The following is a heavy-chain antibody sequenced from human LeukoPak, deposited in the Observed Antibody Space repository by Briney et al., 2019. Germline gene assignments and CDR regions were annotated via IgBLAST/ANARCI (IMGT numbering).Heavy chain of an antibody. Sequence: PGGSLRLSCAASGFTFSHYGMHWVRQIPGKGLEWVAFIQYDASNEYYADSVKGRFSISRDNSKNTLLLQMNSLRAEDTAVYYCARDAIVLLWFGELSYPDYWGQGTLVTVSS. CDR1: GFTFSHYG. CDR3: ARDAIVLLWFGELSYPDY. D-gene: IGHD3-10*01. V-gene: IGHV3-30*02. CDR2: IQYDASNE. J-gene: IGHJ4*02.